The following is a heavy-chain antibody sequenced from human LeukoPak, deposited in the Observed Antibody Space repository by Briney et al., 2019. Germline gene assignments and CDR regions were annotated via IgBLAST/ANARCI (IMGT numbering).Heavy chain of an antibody. D-gene: IGHD1-26*01. CDR3: AKSPSWVGPDAFDI. V-gene: IGHV3-11*01. CDR2: ISSSGSTI. Sequence: GGSLRLSCAASGFTFSDYYMSWIRQAPGKGLEWVSYISSSGSTIYYADSVKGRFTISRDNAKNSLYLQMNSLRAEDTAVYYCAKSPSWVGPDAFDIWGQGTMVTVSS. J-gene: IGHJ3*02. CDR1: GFTFSDYY.